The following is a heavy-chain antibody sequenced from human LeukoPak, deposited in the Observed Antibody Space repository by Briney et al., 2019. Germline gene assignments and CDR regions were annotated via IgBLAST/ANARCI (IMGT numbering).Heavy chain of an antibody. V-gene: IGHV1-8*01. J-gene: IGHJ4*02. Sequence: GASVKVSCKASGYTFTSYDMNWVRQATGQGLEWMGWMNPNSGDTVYAQQFQGRVTMTRNTAIGTAYMELNSLRSEDTAVYYCARGGNYYDRSGYFRASADYWGQGTLVTVSS. CDR3: ARGGNYYDRSGYFRASADY. CDR2: MNPNSGDT. CDR1: GYTFTSYD. D-gene: IGHD3-22*01.